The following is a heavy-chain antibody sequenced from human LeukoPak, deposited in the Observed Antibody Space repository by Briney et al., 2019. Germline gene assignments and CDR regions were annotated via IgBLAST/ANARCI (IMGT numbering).Heavy chain of an antibody. Sequence: ASVKVSCKVSGYTLTELSMHWVRQAPGKGLEWMGGFDPEDGETIYAQKFQGRVTMTEDTSTDTAYMELSSLRSEDTAVYYCARGSSVGYSYGLFVAHGYGDHFDYWGQGTLVTVSS. CDR1: GYTLTELS. CDR2: FDPEDGET. J-gene: IGHJ4*02. V-gene: IGHV1-24*01. CDR3: ARGSSVGYSYGLFVAHGYGDHFDY. D-gene: IGHD5-18*01.